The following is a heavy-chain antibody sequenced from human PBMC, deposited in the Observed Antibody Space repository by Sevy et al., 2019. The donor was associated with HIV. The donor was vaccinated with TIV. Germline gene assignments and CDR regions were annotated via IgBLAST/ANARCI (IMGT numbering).Heavy chain of an antibody. CDR3: ARTSSYGSGNYFDY. J-gene: IGHJ4*02. D-gene: IGHD3-10*01. V-gene: IGHV1-18*01. CDR2: TSAYSGNT. CDR1: GYTFTIYG. Sequence: ASVKVSCKASGYTFTIYGISWVRQAPEQGLEWMGWTSAYSGNTNYAQNLQGRVTMTTDTSTTTAYMELRSLRFDDTAVYYCARTSSYGSGNYFDYWGQGTLVTVSS.